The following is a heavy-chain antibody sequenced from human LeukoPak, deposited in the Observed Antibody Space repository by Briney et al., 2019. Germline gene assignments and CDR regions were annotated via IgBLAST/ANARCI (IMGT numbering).Heavy chain of an antibody. D-gene: IGHD3-22*01. CDR3: AKAKNYYDSSGYGD. J-gene: IGHJ4*02. V-gene: IGHV3-33*06. CDR2: IWYDGSNK. Sequence: GGSLRLSCAASGFTFSSYGMHWVRQAPGKGLEWVAVIWYDGSNKYYADSVKGRFTISRDNSKNTLYLQMNSLRAEDTVVYYCAKAKNYYDSSGYGDWGQGTLVTVSS. CDR1: GFTFSSYG.